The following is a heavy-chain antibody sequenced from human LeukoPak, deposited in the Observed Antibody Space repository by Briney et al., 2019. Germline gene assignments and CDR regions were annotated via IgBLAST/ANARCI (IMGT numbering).Heavy chain of an antibody. V-gene: IGHV1-18*01. D-gene: IGHD5-18*01. CDR1: GYTFTGYG. CDR3: ATAYSYGFGLLDY. CDR2: ISAYNGNT. J-gene: IGHJ4*02. Sequence: GASVKVSCKASGYTFTGYGISGVPQAPGQGLEWMGWISAYNGNTNYAQKLQGRVTMTTDTSTSTAYMELRSLRSDDTAVYYCATAYSYGFGLLDYWGQGTLVTVSS.